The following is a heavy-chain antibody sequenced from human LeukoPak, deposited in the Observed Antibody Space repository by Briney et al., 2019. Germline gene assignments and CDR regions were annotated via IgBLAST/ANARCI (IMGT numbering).Heavy chain of an antibody. D-gene: IGHD4-17*01. J-gene: IGHJ4*02. CDR1: GGTLSRYA. V-gene: IGHV1-69*05. Sequence: SVKVSCKASGGTLSRYAISWVRQAPGQGLEWMGGIIPIFGTTNYAQKFQGRVTMTRDTSISTAYMELSRLRSDDTAVYYCARWGLMTTVTTFDYWGQGTLVTVSS. CDR3: ARWGLMTTVTTFDY. CDR2: IIPIFGTT.